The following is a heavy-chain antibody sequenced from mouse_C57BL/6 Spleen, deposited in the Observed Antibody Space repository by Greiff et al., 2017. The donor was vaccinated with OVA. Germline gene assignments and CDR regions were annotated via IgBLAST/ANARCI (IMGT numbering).Heavy chain of an antibody. J-gene: IGHJ4*01. V-gene: IGHV1-20*01. CDR1: GYSFTGYF. Sequence: VQLQQSGPELVKPGDSVKISCKASGYSFTGYFMNWVMQSHGKSLEWIGRINPYNGDTFYNQKFKGKATLTVDKSSSTAHMELRSLTSEDSAVYYCARSPYDYDDAMDYWGQGTSVTVSS. D-gene: IGHD2-4*01. CDR3: ARSPYDYDDAMDY. CDR2: INPYNGDT.